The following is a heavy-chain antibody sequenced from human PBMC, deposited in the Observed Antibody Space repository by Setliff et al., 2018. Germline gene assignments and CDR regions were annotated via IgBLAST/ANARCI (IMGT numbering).Heavy chain of an antibody. J-gene: IGHJ5*02. CDR3: ARDPGFRSGTWSLDL. V-gene: IGHV4-38-2*02. Sequence: SETLSLTCAVSDYSITNNYYWGWIRQAPGKGLEWIGTAHQSGTTFYNPSLKGRVTMSVDTSKSQFSLKLNSVTATDTAVYYCARDPGFRSGTWSLDLWGQGTQVTVSS. D-gene: IGHD3-10*01. CDR2: AHQSGTT. CDR1: DYSITNNYY.